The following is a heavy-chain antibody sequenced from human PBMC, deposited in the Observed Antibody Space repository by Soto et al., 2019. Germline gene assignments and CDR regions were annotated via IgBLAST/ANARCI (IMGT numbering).Heavy chain of an antibody. CDR3: ARWMKGSAAGTPSGAFDI. CDR2: INPSGGST. V-gene: IGHV1-46*01. Sequence: GASVTVSCKACVYTFTSYYMHWVRQATGQGLEWMGIINPSGGSTSYAQKFQGRVTMTRDTSTSTVYMELSSLRSEDTAVYYCARWMKGSAAGTPSGAFDIWGQGTMVTVSS. J-gene: IGHJ3*02. CDR1: VYTFTSYY. D-gene: IGHD6-13*01.